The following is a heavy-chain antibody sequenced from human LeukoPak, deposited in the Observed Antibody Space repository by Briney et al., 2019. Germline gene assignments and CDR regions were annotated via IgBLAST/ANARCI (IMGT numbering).Heavy chain of an antibody. Sequence: ASVNVSCKASGYTFTGYYMHWVRQAPGQGLDWMGWINPNSGGTNYAQKFQGRVTMTRDTSISTAYMELSRLRSDDTAVYYCATDYGDYESAYWGQGTLVTVSS. CDR2: INPNSGGT. J-gene: IGHJ4*02. V-gene: IGHV1-2*02. CDR1: GYTFTGYY. CDR3: ATDYGDYESAY. D-gene: IGHD4-17*01.